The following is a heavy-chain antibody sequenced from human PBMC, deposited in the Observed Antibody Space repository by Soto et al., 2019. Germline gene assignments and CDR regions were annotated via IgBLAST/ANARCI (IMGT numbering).Heavy chain of an antibody. CDR3: ARDLGGWPDY. D-gene: IGHD2-15*01. Sequence: ASVKVSCKASAYTFTNYTMHWVRQAPGQRLEWMGWINAGNGNTKYSQKFQGRVTITRDTSASTAYMELSSLRSEDTAVYYCARDLGGWPDYWGQGTLVTVSS. CDR1: AYTFTNYT. CDR2: INAGNGNT. V-gene: IGHV1-3*01. J-gene: IGHJ4*02.